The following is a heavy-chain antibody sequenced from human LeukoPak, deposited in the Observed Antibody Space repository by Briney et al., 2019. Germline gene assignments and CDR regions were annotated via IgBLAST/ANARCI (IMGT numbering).Heavy chain of an antibody. CDR1: GFTFSSYG. CDR2: ISSSSSYI. J-gene: IGHJ6*03. CDR3: ARDHRGGVGYYYYYYMDV. V-gene: IGHV3-21*01. D-gene: IGHD3-16*01. Sequence: GGSLRLSCAASGFTFSSYGMSWVRQAPGKGLEWVSSISSSSSYIYYADSVKGRFTISRDTAKNSLYLQMNSLRAEDTAVYYCARDHRGGVGYYYYYYMDVWGKGTTVTISS.